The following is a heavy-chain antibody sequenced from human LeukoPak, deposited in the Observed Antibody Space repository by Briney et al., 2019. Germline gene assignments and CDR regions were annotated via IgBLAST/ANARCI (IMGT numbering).Heavy chain of an antibody. CDR2: ISYDGSNK. V-gene: IGHV3-30-3*01. D-gene: IGHD6-19*01. CDR1: GFTFSSYA. J-gene: IGHJ4*02. CDR3: AGWYGEGDY. Sequence: PGRSLRLSCAASGFTFSSYAMHWVRQAPGKGLEWVAVISYDGSNKYYADSVKGRFTISRDNSKNTLYLQMNSLRAEDTAVYYCAGWYGEGDYWGQGTLVTVSS.